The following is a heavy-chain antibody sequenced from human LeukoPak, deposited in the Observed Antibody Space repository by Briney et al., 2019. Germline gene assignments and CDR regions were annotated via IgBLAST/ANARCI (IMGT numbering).Heavy chain of an antibody. CDR1: GYTFTSYD. J-gene: IGHJ5*02. D-gene: IGHD4-11*01. V-gene: IGHV1-8*01. CDR2: MNPNSGNT. CDR3: ARGGVSNYFDWFDP. Sequence: GASVKVSCKASGYTFTSYDINWVRQATGQGLEWMEWMNPNSGNTGYAQKFQGRVTMTRNTSISTAYMELSSLRSEGTAVYYCARGGVSNYFDWFDPWGQGTLVTVSS.